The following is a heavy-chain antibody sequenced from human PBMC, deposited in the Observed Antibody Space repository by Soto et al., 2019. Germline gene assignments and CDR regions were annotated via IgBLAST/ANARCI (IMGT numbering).Heavy chain of an antibody. V-gene: IGHV3-15*07. CDR2: IKSKAAGGTT. CDR1: GFTFSEAW. D-gene: IGHD6-19*01. CDR3: TTDSPVAGGGPL. J-gene: IGHJ4*02. Sequence: EVQLVESGGGLLKPGGSLRLSCAASGFTFSEAWMNWVRQAPGKGLEWVGRIKSKAAGGTTDYVAPVKGRFTISRDDSTSTLFLQMNSLKTEDAAVYYCTTDSPVAGGGPLWGQGTLVTVSS.